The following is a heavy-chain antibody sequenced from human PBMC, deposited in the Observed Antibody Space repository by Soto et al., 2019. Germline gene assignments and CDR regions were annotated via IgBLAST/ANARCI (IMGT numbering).Heavy chain of an antibody. CDR2: IYRSGST. V-gene: IGHV4-4*07. J-gene: IGHJ4*02. D-gene: IGHD3-22*01. CDR3: ARVFYTDSGGYPRPTFDS. Sequence: QVQLQGSGPGLVRPSGTLSLTCSVSGASVTDYSWTWIRQPAGRGLEWIGLIYRSGSTTYNPSLECRVTMPLGTSKTQFSLRLTSVTAAETAVYYCARVFYTDSGGYPRPTFDSCSQGTLVTVAS. CDR1: GASVTDYS.